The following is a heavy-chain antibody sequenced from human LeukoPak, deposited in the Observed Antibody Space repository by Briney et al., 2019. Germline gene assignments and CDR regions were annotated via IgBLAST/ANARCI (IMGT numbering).Heavy chain of an antibody. Sequence: ASVKPCCKPSRYPVTGYYMHWVPQAPGQGLQWIVWINPNSGGTNYAQKFQGRVNMTRDTSISTAYMELGRLRSGDTAVYYCARDRADYYDSSGYCVWGQGTLVNVS. J-gene: IGHJ4*02. CDR1: RYPVTGYY. D-gene: IGHD3-22*01. CDR3: ARDRADYYDSSGYCV. V-gene: IGHV1-2*02. CDR2: INPNSGGT.